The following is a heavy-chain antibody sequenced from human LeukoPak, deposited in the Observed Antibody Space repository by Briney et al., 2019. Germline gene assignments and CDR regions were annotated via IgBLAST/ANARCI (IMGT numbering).Heavy chain of an antibody. D-gene: IGHD5-18*01. CDR1: GFTFSSYW. Sequence: GGSLRLSCAASGFTFSSYWMSWVRQAPGKGLEWVANIKQDGSEKYYVDSVKGRFTISRDNSKNTLYLQMNSLRAEDAAVYYCATTVDTAMIFDYWGQGTLVTVSS. J-gene: IGHJ4*02. CDR3: ATTVDTAMIFDY. V-gene: IGHV3-7*03. CDR2: IKQDGSEK.